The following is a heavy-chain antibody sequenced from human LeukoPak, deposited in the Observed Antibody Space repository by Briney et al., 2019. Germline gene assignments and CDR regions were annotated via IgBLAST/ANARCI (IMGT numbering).Heavy chain of an antibody. Sequence: PGGSLRLSCAASGFTFSNAWMSWVRQAPGKGLEWVGRIKSKTDGGTTDYAAPVKGRFTISRDDSKNTLYLQMNGPKTEDTAVYYCTTGPRIMFADYWGQGTLVTVSS. J-gene: IGHJ4*02. D-gene: IGHD3-16*01. CDR1: GFTFSNAW. CDR2: IKSKTDGGTT. CDR3: TTGPRIMFADY. V-gene: IGHV3-15*01.